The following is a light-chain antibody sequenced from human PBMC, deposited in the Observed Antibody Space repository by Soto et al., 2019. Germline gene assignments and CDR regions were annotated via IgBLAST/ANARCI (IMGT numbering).Light chain of an antibody. Sequence: QSALTQPASVSGSPGQSITISCTGTSSDVGNYKYVSWYQQHPGKAPKLMIYEVSNRPSGVSNRLSGSKSGNTASLTISWLQAEDGAYYFCFSFTSAHTHIFGTGTKVTVL. CDR2: EVS. CDR1: SSDVGNYKY. CDR3: FSFTSAHTHI. J-gene: IGLJ1*01. V-gene: IGLV2-14*01.